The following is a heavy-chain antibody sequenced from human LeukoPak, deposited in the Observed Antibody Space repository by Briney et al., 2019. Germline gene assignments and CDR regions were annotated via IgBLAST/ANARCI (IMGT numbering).Heavy chain of an antibody. CDR1: GFTFDDYA. CDR3: AKGGDFDY. J-gene: IGHJ4*02. Sequence: GGSLRLSCAASGFTFDDYAMHWVRQAPGKGLEWVSGISWNSGSIGYADSVKGRFTISRDNAKNSLHLQMNSLRAEDAALYYCAKGGDFDYWGQGTLVTVSS. D-gene: IGHD3-16*01. CDR2: ISWNSGSI. V-gene: IGHV3-9*01.